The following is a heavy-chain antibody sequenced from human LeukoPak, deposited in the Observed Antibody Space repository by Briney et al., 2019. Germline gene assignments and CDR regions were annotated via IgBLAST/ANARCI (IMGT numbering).Heavy chain of an antibody. V-gene: IGHV3-48*03. CDR1: GFTFSSYE. D-gene: IGHD3-10*01. J-gene: IGHJ4*02. CDR3: AKDYYGSGSYGRFDY. Sequence: GGSLRLSCAASGFTFSSYEMNWVRQAPGKGLEWVSYISSSGSTIYYADSVKGRFTISRDNAKNSLYLQMNSLRAEDTALYYCAKDYYGSGSYGRFDYWGQGTLVTVSS. CDR2: ISSSGSTI.